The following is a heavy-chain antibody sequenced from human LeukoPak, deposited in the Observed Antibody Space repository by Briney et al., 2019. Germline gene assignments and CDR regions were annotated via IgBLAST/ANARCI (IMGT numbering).Heavy chain of an antibody. J-gene: IGHJ4*02. CDR2: ISGRGGST. CDR3: AKSSAVVHFDY. D-gene: IGHD6-19*01. Sequence: GGSLRLSCAASGFTFSSYAMGWVRQAPGKGLEWVSAISGRGGSTYYADSVKGRFTISRDNSKNTLYLQMNSLRAEDTAVYYCAKSSAVVHFDYWGQGTLVTVSS. CDR1: GFTFSSYA. V-gene: IGHV3-23*01.